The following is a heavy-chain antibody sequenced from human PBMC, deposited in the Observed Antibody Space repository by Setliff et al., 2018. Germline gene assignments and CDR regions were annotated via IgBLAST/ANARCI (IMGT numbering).Heavy chain of an antibody. V-gene: IGHV3-15*01. J-gene: IGHJ6*03. D-gene: IGHD1-1*01. CDR1: GFAFSNAW. Sequence: PGGSLRLSCTASGFAFSNAWMNWVRQAPGKGLEWVGRIKSKSDGETVDYAAHVKGRFTISRDDSRNTLYLQMKGLKTEDTGKYYCTSAKLERRTGHHYYMDVWGKGTKVTVSS. CDR3: TSAKLERRTGHHYYMDV. CDR2: IKSKSDGETV.